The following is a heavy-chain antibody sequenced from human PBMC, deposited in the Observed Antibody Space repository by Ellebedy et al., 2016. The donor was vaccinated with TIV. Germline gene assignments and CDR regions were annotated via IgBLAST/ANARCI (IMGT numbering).Heavy chain of an antibody. D-gene: IGHD3-10*01. Sequence: AASVKVSCKASGYTFSNYFMHWVRQAPGQGLEWMGIINPSGGSTTYAQKLQGRVTMTRDTSTSTAYMELRSLRSDDTAVYYCARDPGASGNYYGMDVWGQGTTVTVSS. J-gene: IGHJ6*02. CDR1: GYTFSNYF. CDR3: ARDPGASGNYYGMDV. V-gene: IGHV1-46*04. CDR2: INPSGGST.